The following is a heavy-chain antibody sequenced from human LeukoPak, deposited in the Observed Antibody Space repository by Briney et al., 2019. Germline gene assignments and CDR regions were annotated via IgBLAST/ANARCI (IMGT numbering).Heavy chain of an antibody. V-gene: IGHV3-21*01. CDR3: ARGYCGGDCYGD. D-gene: IGHD2-21*02. CDR2: IDGSSSHI. J-gene: IGHJ1*01. CDR1: GFIFSNYA. Sequence: GGSLRLSCAASGFIFSNYAMNWVRQAPGKGLEWVSSIDGSSSHIYYADSVKGRFTISRDNTKSSLYLQMNSLRAEDMAVYYCARGYCGGDCYGDWGQGTLVTVSS.